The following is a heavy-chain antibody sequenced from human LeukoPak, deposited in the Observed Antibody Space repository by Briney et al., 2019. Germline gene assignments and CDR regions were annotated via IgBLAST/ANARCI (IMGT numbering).Heavy chain of an antibody. CDR2: ISSSGSTI. CDR1: RFTFSSYE. Sequence: PGGSLRLSCAASRFTFSSYEMNWVRQAPGKGLEWVSYISSSGSTIYYADSVKGRFTISRDNAKNSLYLQMNSLRAEDTAVYYCARDGDARAFDIWGQGTMVTVSS. CDR3: ARDGDARAFDI. D-gene: IGHD2-21*02. J-gene: IGHJ3*02. V-gene: IGHV3-48*03.